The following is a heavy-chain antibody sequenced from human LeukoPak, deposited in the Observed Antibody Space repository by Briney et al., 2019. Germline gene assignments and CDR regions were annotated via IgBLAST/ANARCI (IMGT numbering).Heavy chain of an antibody. V-gene: IGHV3-21*01. Sequence: GGSLRLSCAGSGFTFRSYSMNWVRQAPGKGLEWVSSISISSTYIYYADSVKGRFTISRDNAKNSLYLQMNSLRAEDTAVYYCARAGYGSGSHFDYWGQGTLVTVSS. J-gene: IGHJ4*02. CDR2: ISISSTYI. CDR1: GFTFRSYS. D-gene: IGHD3-10*01. CDR3: ARAGYGSGSHFDY.